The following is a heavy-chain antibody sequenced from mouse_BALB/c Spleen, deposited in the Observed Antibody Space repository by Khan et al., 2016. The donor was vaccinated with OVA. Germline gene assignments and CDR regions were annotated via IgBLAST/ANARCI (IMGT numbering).Heavy chain of an antibody. V-gene: IGHV5-15*02. CDR3: ARSWAMDY. CDR1: GFTFTDYG. Sequence: DVQLVEYGGRLMQPGGSRKISCEAFGFTFTDYGLAWVRQAPGKGTEWVAFISRLAYSIYYADTVTGRFTISRENAKNTLYLEMSSLRSEDTAMYYCARSWAMDYWGQGTSVTVSS. J-gene: IGHJ4*01. CDR2: ISRLAYSI.